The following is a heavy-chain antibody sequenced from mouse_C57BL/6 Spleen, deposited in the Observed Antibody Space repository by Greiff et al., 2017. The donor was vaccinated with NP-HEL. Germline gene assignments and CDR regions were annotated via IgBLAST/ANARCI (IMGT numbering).Heavy chain of an antibody. J-gene: IGHJ4*01. Sequence: EVMLVESEGGLVQPGSSMKLSCTASGFTFSDYYMAWVRQVPEKGLEWVANINYDGSSTYYLDSLKSRFIISRDNAKNILYLQMSSLKSEDTATYYCAREAGYEGSSYAMDYWGQGTSVTVSS. CDR1: GFTFSDYY. CDR2: INYDGSST. CDR3: AREAGYEGSSYAMDY. V-gene: IGHV5-16*01. D-gene: IGHD1-1*01.